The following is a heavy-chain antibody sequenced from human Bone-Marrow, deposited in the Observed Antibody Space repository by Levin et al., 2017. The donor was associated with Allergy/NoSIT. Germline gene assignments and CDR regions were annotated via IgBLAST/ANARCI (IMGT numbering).Heavy chain of an antibody. Sequence: GGSLRLSCAASGFTFSSYEMNWVRQAPGKGLEWVSYISSSGSTIYYADSVKGRFTISRDNAKNSLYLQMNSLRAEDTAVYYCARDEGQWLDYYYGMDVWGQGTTVTVSS. J-gene: IGHJ6*02. D-gene: IGHD6-19*01. V-gene: IGHV3-48*03. CDR1: GFTFSSYE. CDR3: ARDEGQWLDYYYGMDV. CDR2: ISSSGSTI.